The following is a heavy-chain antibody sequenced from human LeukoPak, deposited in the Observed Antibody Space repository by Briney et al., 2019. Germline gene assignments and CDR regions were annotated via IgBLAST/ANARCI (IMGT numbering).Heavy chain of an antibody. CDR1: GFTFSTYG. D-gene: IGHD3-9*01. Sequence: GGSLRLSCVASGFTFSTYGMSWVRQAPGKGLEWVSAITDSGSNTEYADSVKGRFTISRDNSKNTLYLQMNSLRAEDTAVYYCAKDLMGYYDILTGYSDYWGQGTLVTVSS. V-gene: IGHV3-23*01. J-gene: IGHJ4*02. CDR3: AKDLMGYYDILTGYSDY. CDR2: ITDSGSNT.